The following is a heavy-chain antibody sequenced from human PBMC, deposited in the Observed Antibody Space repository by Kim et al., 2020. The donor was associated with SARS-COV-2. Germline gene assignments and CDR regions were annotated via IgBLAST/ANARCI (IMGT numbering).Heavy chain of an antibody. D-gene: IGHD6-19*01. J-gene: IGHJ4*02. Sequence: LKSRVTISVATSKNQFSLTLSSVTAADTAVYYCARHLRGSIAVAGGYYFDYWGQGTLVTVSS. V-gene: IGHV4-39*01. CDR3: ARHLRGSIAVAGGYYFDY.